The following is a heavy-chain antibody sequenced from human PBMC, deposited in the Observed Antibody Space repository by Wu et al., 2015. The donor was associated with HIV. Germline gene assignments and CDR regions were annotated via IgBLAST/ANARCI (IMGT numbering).Heavy chain of an antibody. V-gene: IGHV1-69*11. Sequence: QVQLVQSGAEVKKPGSSVKVSCKASGDTFSRSGISWMRQAPGKGFEWMGRIIPNHGGANYAEKFEGRVTITADEATNTAYMDLSRLRSEDTAVYYCARGLGRYYGSGSYYYMDVWGKGTTVTVSS. CDR1: GDTFSRSG. J-gene: IGHJ6*03. CDR3: ARGLGRYYGSGSYYYMDV. D-gene: IGHD3-10*01. CDR2: IIPNHGGA.